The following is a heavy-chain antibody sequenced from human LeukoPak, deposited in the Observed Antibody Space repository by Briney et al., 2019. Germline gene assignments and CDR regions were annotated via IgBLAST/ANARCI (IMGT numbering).Heavy chain of an antibody. CDR1: GGSISSYY. CDR2: IYYSGST. Sequence: KPSETLSLTCTVSGGSISSYYWSWIRQPPGKGLEWIGSIYYSGSTYYNPSLKSRVTISVDTSKNQFSLKLSSVTAADTAVYYCARRGEMATIQDYYYGMDVWGQGTTVTVSS. D-gene: IGHD5-24*01. J-gene: IGHJ6*02. V-gene: IGHV4-59*05. CDR3: ARRGEMATIQDYYYGMDV.